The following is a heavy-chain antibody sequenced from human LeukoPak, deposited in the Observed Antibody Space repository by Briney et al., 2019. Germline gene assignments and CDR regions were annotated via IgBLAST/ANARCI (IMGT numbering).Heavy chain of an antibody. CDR2: FDPEDGET. CDR1: GYTLTELS. V-gene: IGHV1-24*01. D-gene: IGHD3-16*02. Sequence: ASVKVSCKVSGYTLTELSMHWVRQAPGKGLEWMGGFDPEDGETIYAQKFQGRVTMTEDTSTDTAYMGLSSLRSEDTAVYYCATDNRMITFGGVIALFDYWGQGTLVTVSS. CDR3: ATDNRMITFGGVIALFDY. J-gene: IGHJ4*02.